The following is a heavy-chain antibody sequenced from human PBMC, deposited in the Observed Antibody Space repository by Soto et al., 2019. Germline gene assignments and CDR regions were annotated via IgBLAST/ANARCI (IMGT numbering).Heavy chain of an antibody. J-gene: IGHJ4*02. CDR3: ARGRTTGVHY. D-gene: IGHD3-10*01. CDR2: INSYSGGT. Sequence: QVQLVQSGAEVKKPGASVTVSCKASGYTFTGYYVHWVRQAPGQGLEWMGWINSYSGGTNYAQKFQGRVTMTRDTPISTAYMDLTRLTSDDTAVYYCARGRTTGVHYWGQGTLVTVSS. V-gene: IGHV1-2*02. CDR1: GYTFTGYY.